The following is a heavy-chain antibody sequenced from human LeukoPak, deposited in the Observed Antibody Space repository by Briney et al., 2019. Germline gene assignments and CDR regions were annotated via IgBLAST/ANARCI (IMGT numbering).Heavy chain of an antibody. CDR3: ARHFLLWIGELAYFDY. CDR2: IYYSGST. Sequence: PSETLSLTCTVSGGSISSSSYYWGWIRQPPGKGLEWIGSIYYSGSTYYNPSLKSRVTISVDTSKNQFSLKLSSVTAADTAVYYCARHFLLWIGELAYFDYWGQGTLVTVSS. V-gene: IGHV4-39*01. CDR1: GGSISSSSYY. D-gene: IGHD3-10*01. J-gene: IGHJ4*02.